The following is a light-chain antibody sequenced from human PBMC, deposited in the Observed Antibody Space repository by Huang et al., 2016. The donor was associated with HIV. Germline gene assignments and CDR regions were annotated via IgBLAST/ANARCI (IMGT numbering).Light chain of an antibody. CDR2: LGS. CDR3: MQALQTPRFT. V-gene: IGKV2-28*01. J-gene: IGKJ3*01. Sequence: DIVMTQSPLSLPVTPGEPASISCRSSQSLLHTNGYNYLDWYLQKPGQSQQLLIYLGSNRASGVPDRFSGSGSGTDFTLRISRVEADDVGVYYCMQALQTPRFTFGPGTRVDIK. CDR1: QSLLHTNGYNY.